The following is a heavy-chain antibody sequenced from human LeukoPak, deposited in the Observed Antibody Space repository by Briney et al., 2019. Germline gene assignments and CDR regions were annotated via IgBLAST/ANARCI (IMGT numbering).Heavy chain of an antibody. V-gene: IGHV4-39*07. D-gene: IGHD4-17*01. J-gene: IGHJ4*02. CDR1: DGSISSNSYY. CDR2: ISYSGRT. Sequence: SETLSLTCTVSDGSISSNSYYWGWIRQPPGKGLEWIGSISYSGRTYYNPSLKSRVTISVDTSKNQFSLKLSSVTAADTAVYYCARGTTSFDYWGQGTLVTVSS. CDR3: ARGTTSFDY.